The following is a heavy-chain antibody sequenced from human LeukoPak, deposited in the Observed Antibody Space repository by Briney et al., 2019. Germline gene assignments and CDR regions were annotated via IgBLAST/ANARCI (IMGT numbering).Heavy chain of an antibody. CDR3: ARDLPHYYDSSGYYPFDY. V-gene: IGHV3-33*01. Sequence: KYYADSVKGRFTISRDNSKNTLYLQMNSLRAEDTAVYYCARDLPHYYDSSGYYPFDYWGQGTLVT. J-gene: IGHJ4*02. D-gene: IGHD3-22*01. CDR2: K.